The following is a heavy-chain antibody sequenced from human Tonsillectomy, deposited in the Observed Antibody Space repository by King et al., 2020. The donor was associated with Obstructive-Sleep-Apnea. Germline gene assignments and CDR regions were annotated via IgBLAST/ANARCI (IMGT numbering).Heavy chain of an antibody. J-gene: IGHJ4*02. CDR1: GGSISSENW. D-gene: IGHD3-16*02. CDR3: ARGIVWGSYRYTGYFDY. CDR2: IYYSGIT. V-gene: IGHV4-4*02. Sequence: VQLQESGPGLVKPSGTLSLTCAVSGGSISSENWWSWVRQPPGKGLEWIGEIYYSGITNYNPSLKSRVTISADKSKHQFSLKLSSVTAADTAVYFCARGIVWGSYRYTGYFDYWGQGTLVTVSS.